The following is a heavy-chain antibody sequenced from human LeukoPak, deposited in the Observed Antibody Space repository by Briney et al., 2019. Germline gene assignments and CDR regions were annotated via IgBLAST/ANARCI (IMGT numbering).Heavy chain of an antibody. CDR2: IRSKGYGGAA. CDR3: SASRGFHY. V-gene: IGHV3-49*04. Sequence: GGSLRLSCTASGLTFGNYAMSWVRQAPGKGLEWVGYIRSKGYGGAAEYAASVRGRFIISRDDSKSIAYLQMNSLKTDDTPVYYCSASRGFHYWGRGTLVTVSS. J-gene: IGHJ4*02. CDR1: GLTFGNYA.